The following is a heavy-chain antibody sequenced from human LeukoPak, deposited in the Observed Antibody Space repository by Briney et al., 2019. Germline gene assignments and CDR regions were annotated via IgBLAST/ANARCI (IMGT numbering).Heavy chain of an antibody. D-gene: IGHD1-20*01. CDR2: INPNSGGT. V-gene: IGHV1-2*02. Sequence: ASVKVSCKASGYTFTGYYMHWVRQAPGQGLEWMGWINPNSGGTNYAQKFQGRVTMTRDTSISTAYMELSRLRSDDTAVYYCARDLITGTYYYYYYMDVWGKGTTVTVSS. CDR3: ARDLITGTYYYYYYMDV. J-gene: IGHJ6*03. CDR1: GYTFTGYY.